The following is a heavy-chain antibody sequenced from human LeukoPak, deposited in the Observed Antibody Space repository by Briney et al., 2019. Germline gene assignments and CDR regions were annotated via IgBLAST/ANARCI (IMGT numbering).Heavy chain of an antibody. CDR1: GGSISSGGYY. Sequence: SETLSLTCTVSGGSISSGGYYWSWIRQHPGKGLEWIGYIYYSGSTYYNPSLKSRVTISVDTSKNQFSLKLSSVTAADTAVYYCAREFYGSGSLYFDYWGQGTLVTVSS. CDR3: AREFYGSGSLYFDY. V-gene: IGHV4-31*03. J-gene: IGHJ4*02. CDR2: IYYSGST. D-gene: IGHD3-10*01.